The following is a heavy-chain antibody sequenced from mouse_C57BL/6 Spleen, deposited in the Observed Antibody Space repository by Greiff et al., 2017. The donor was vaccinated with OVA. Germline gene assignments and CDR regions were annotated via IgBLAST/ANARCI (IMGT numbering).Heavy chain of an antibody. CDR1: GYTFTSYW. J-gene: IGHJ1*03. D-gene: IGHD2-3*01. CDR2: IDPSDSET. CDR3: ARSGDGYYRYFDV. Sequence: QVHVKQPGAELVRPGSSVKLSCKASGYTFTSYWMHWVKQRPIQGLEWIGNIDPSDSETHYNQKFKDKATLTVDKSSSTAYMQLSSLTSEDSAVYYCARSGDGYYRYFDVWGTGTTVTVSS. V-gene: IGHV1-52*01.